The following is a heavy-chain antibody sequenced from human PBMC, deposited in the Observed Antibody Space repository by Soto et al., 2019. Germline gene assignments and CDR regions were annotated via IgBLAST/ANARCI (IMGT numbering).Heavy chain of an antibody. Sequence: SLKISCAASGFTFDDYAMHWVRQAPGKGLEWVSGISWNSGSIGYADSVKGRFTISRDNAKNSLYLQMNSLRAEDTALYYCAKIDTAMLYGMDVWGQGTTVTVSS. CDR1: GFTFDDYA. D-gene: IGHD5-18*01. CDR3: AKIDTAMLYGMDV. CDR2: ISWNSGSI. V-gene: IGHV3-9*01. J-gene: IGHJ6*02.